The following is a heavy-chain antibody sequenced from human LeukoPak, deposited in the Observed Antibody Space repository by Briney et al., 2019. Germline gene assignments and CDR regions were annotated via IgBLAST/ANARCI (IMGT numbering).Heavy chain of an antibody. CDR2: ISYDGSNK. CDR1: GFTFSSYA. D-gene: IGHD3-9*01. Sequence: GGSLRLSCAASGFTFSSYAMHWVRQAPGKGLEWVAVISYDGSNKYYADSVKGRFTISRDNSKNTLYLQMNSLRAEDTAVYYCAKGGYFDWFDWFDPWGQGTLVTVSS. CDR3: AKGGYFDWFDWFDP. J-gene: IGHJ5*02. V-gene: IGHV3-30*04.